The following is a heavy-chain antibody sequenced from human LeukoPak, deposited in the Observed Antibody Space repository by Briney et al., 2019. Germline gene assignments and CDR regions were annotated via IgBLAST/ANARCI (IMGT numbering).Heavy chain of an antibody. CDR2: ISSTGGTI. CDR3: ARDTHWGLLEWPDY. J-gene: IGHJ4*02. V-gene: IGHV3-48*01. D-gene: IGHD3-3*01. Sequence: PGGSLRLSCAASGFTFRNYLMNWVRQAPGKGLEWVSFISSTGGTIYYADPVKGRFTVSRDNGKNSLLLQMNSLRAEDTALYYCARDTHWGLLEWPDYWGQGTLVTVSS. CDR1: GFTFRNYL.